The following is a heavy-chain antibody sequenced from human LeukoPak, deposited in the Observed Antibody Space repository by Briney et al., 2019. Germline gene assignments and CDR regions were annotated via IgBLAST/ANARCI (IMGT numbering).Heavy chain of an antibody. CDR3: AKGGDYGDYPDY. V-gene: IGHV3-23*01. J-gene: IGHJ4*02. CDR2: ISGSGGST. CDR1: AFSLSNYY. D-gene: IGHD4-17*01. Sequence: GGSLRLSCAASAFSLSNYYMSWVRQAPGKGLEWVSAISGSGGSTYYADSVKGRFTISSDNSKNTLYLQMNSLRAEDTAVYYCAKGGDYGDYPDYWGQGTLVTVSS.